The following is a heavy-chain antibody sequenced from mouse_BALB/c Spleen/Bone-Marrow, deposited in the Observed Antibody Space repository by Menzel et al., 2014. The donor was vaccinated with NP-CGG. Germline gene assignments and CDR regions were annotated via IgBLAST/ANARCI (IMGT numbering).Heavy chain of an antibody. CDR3: ARETGTYVMDY. V-gene: IGHV1-7*01. J-gene: IGHJ4*01. D-gene: IGHD4-1*01. CDR2: INPGTGYT. Sequence: VQLVESGAELTKPGASVTMSCKASGYTFTNYWIHWIKQRPGQGLEWIGYINPGTGYTDYSPNFKDKATLTADKSSITAYMQLSSLTSEDSSVYYCARETGTYVMDYWGQGTSVTVAS. CDR1: GYTFTNYW.